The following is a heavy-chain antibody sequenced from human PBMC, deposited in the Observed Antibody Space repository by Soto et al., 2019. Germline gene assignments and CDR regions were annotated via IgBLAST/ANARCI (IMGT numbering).Heavy chain of an antibody. CDR3: ARDDSPVVVAAQPFAY. CDR2: INPSGGST. J-gene: IGHJ4*02. D-gene: IGHD2-15*01. V-gene: IGHV1-46*03. CDR1: GYTFTSYY. Sequence: ASVKVSCKASGYTFTSYYMHWVRQAPGQGLEWMGIINPSGGSTSYAQKFQGRVTMTRDTSTSTVYMELSSLRSEDTAVYYCARDDSPVVVAAQPFAYWGQGTLVTVSS.